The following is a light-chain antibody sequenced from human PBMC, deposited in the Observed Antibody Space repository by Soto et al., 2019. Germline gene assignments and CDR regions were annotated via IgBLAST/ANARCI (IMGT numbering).Light chain of an antibody. V-gene: IGKV4-1*01. CDR2: WAS. Sequence: DIVMTQSPDSLAVSLGERATIHCKSSQSVLYSSNNKNYLAWYQQKPGQPPKLLIYWASTRESGVPDRFSGSGSGTDFTLTISSLQAEDVAVYYCQQYYRTPRTFGQGTKVEIK. J-gene: IGKJ1*01. CDR1: QSVLYSSNNKNY. CDR3: QQYYRTPRT.